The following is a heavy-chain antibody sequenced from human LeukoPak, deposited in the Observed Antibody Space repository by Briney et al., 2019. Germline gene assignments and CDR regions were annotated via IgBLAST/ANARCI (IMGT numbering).Heavy chain of an antibody. Sequence: SETPSLTCTLSGGSISRYYWSWIREPPGKGLEWIGYIYYSGSTNYTPSLKSRVTISVDTSKNQFSMKLSSVTAADTAVYYCARRNVDTAMNWFDPWGQGTLVTVSS. J-gene: IGHJ5*02. D-gene: IGHD5-18*01. V-gene: IGHV4-59*01. CDR1: GGSISRYY. CDR2: IYYSGST. CDR3: ARRNVDTAMNWFDP.